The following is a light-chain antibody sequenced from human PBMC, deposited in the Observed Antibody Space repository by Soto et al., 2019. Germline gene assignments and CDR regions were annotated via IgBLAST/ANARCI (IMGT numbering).Light chain of an antibody. Sequence: QSMLTQPPSGSAAPGQKVTISCSGSSSDIGGNSVSWYQQLPGTAPKLLIYDDNKRPSGIPDPFSRSKSGKSATLGITGFQTGDEADYYCGSWDSSLSAYVFGTGTKVTAL. CDR1: SSDIGGNS. J-gene: IGLJ1*01. CDR2: DDN. CDR3: GSWDSSLSAYV. V-gene: IGLV1-51*01.